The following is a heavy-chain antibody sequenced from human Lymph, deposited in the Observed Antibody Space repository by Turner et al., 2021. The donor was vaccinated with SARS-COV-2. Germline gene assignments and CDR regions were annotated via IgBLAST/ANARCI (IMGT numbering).Heavy chain of an antibody. CDR3: ARYGSGGYFYYGLDV. Sequence: QVQLVESGGGVVQPGRSLRLSCAASGFTFSTYAIHWVRQAAGNGLEWVAVISYDGSNKYYADSVKGRFTISRDNSKNTLYLQMNSLRAEDTAVYYCARYGSGGYFYYGLDVWGQGTTVTVSS. V-gene: IGHV3-30*04. CDR1: GFTFSTYA. J-gene: IGHJ6*02. CDR2: ISYDGSNK. D-gene: IGHD3-10*01.